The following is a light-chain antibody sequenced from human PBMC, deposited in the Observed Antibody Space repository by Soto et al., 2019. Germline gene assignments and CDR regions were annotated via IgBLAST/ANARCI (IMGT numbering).Light chain of an antibody. CDR3: CSYTSSSTPYV. J-gene: IGLJ1*01. V-gene: IGLV2-14*01. CDR1: SSDVGGYNY. Sequence: QSVLTQPASVSGSPGQSITISCTGTSSDVGGYNYVSWYQQHPGKAPRLMIYEVSNRPLGVSNRFSGSKSGNTASLTISGLQAEDEADYYCCSYTSSSTPYVFGTGTKVTVL. CDR2: EVS.